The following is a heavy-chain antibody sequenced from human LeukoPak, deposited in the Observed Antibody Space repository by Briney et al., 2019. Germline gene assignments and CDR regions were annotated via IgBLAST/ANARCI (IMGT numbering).Heavy chain of an antibody. CDR1: GGSFSGYY. V-gene: IGHV4-34*01. J-gene: IGHJ6*02. CDR2: INHSGST. Sequence: SETLSLTCAVYGGSFSGYYWSWIRQPPGKGLEWIGEINHSGSTNYNPSLKSRVTISVDTSKNQFSLKLNSVTAADTAVYYCARAWDYYYGMDVWGQGTTVTVSS. CDR3: ARAWDYYYGMDV. D-gene: IGHD7-27*01.